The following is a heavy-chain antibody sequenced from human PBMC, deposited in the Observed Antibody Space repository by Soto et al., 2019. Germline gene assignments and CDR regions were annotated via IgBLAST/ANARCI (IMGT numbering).Heavy chain of an antibody. CDR3: ARVIDYYGSGSYKARGMDV. J-gene: IGHJ6*02. CDR2: INPSGGST. V-gene: IGHV1-46*01. D-gene: IGHD3-10*01. Sequence: ASMKVSCKASGYTFTSYYMHWVRQAPGQGLDWMGIINPSGGSTSYAQKFQGRVTMTRDTSTSTVYMELSSLRSEDTAVYYCARVIDYYGSGSYKARGMDVWGQGTTVTVSS. CDR1: GYTFTSYY.